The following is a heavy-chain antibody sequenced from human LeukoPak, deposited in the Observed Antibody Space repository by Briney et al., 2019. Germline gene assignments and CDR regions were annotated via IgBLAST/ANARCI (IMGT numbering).Heavy chain of an antibody. CDR1: GFTFSTYW. CDR2: IKQDGSEK. Sequence: PGGSLRLSCAASGFTFSTYWMSWVRQAPGEGLEWVANIKQDGSEKYYVDSVKDRFTISRDNAKNSLYLQMNSLRVEDTAVYYCARNVYRTFDSWDQGTLVTVSS. V-gene: IGHV3-7*01. J-gene: IGHJ4*02. CDR3: ARNVYRTFDS. D-gene: IGHD1-14*01.